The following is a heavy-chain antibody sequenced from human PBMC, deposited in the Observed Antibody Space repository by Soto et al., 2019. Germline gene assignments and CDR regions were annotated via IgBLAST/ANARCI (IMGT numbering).Heavy chain of an antibody. D-gene: IGHD2-21*02. J-gene: IGHJ4*02. CDR2: ISYDGSNQ. CDR3: AKDRGGNSWYYFDS. V-gene: IGHV3-30*18. CDR1: GFTFSDYG. Sequence: CAASGFTFSDYGMHWVRQAPGEGLEWVAIISYDGSNQYYADSVKGRFTISRDISKNTLYLQMNSLRPEDTAVYYCAKDRGGNSWYYFDSWGQGTLVTVSS.